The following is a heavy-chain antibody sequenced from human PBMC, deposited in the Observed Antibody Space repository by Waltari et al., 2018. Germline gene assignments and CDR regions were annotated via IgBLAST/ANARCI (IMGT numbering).Heavy chain of an antibody. CDR1: GYTFTSYD. CDR2: MNPNSGNT. CDR3: ASSYGSGSSHIYYYYGMDV. Sequence: QVQLVQSGAEVKKPGASVKVSCKASGYTFTSYDINWVRQATGQGVEWMGWMNPNSGNTGYAQKFQGRFTMTRNTSISTAYMELSSLRSEDTAVYYCASSYGSGSSHIYYYYGMDVWGQGTTVTVSS. D-gene: IGHD3-10*01. V-gene: IGHV1-8*01. J-gene: IGHJ6*02.